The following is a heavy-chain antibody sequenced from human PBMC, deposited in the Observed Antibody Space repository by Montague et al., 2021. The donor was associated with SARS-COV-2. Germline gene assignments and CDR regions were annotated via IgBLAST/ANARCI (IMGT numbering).Heavy chain of an antibody. Sequence: VKPTQTLTLTCTFSGFSLSTSGMCVSWIRQPPGKALEWLACIDWDDDKYYSTSLKTRLTISKDTSKNQVVLTMTNMDPVDTATYYRARTYYDILTGRDYGMDVWGQGTTVTVSS. CDR3: ARTYYDILTGRDYGMDV. V-gene: IGHV2-70*11. CDR2: IDWDDDK. CDR1: GFSLSTSGMC. D-gene: IGHD3-9*01. J-gene: IGHJ6*02.